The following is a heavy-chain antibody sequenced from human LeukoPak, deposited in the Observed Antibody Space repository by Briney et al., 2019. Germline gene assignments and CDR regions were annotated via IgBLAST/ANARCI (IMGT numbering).Heavy chain of an antibody. Sequence: ASVKVSCKASGYTFTNYDVNWVRQATGQGLEWMGWMNPKSQNTGYAQKFQGRVTITTNPSITTAYMELSSLRSEDTAVYYCARHSYYDSWGPLFRDAFDIWGQGTLVSVSS. D-gene: IGHD3-3*01. V-gene: IGHV1-8*03. CDR2: MNPKSQNT. J-gene: IGHJ3*02. CDR1: GYTFTNYD. CDR3: ARHSYYDSWGPLFRDAFDI.